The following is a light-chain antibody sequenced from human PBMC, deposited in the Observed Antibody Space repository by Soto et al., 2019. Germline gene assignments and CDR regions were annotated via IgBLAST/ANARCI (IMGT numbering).Light chain of an antibody. Sequence: DIQMTQSPSTLSASVGDRVTITCRASPSISSWLAWHQQKPGKAPRLLIYKASNLESGVASRFSGSGSGTEFTLTITSLQPDDSAIYYCQQYNDNWTFGQGTKVE. V-gene: IGKV1-5*03. J-gene: IGKJ1*01. CDR2: KAS. CDR1: PSISSW. CDR3: QQYNDNWT.